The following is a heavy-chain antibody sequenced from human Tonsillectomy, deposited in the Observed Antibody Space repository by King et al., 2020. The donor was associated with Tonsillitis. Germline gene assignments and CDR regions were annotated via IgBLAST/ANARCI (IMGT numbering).Heavy chain of an antibody. D-gene: IGHD3-10*01. V-gene: IGHV4-61*02. Sequence: VQLQESGPGLVKPSQTLSLICTVSGGSISIGSYYWSWIRQPAGKGLEWIGRIYSSGTTNYNPSLKSRVFMSVDTSENQFSLRLSSVAAADTAVYYCAREATYYFDSGSYPDVWGQGTLVTVSS. CDR1: GGSISIGSYY. J-gene: IGHJ4*02. CDR2: IYSSGTT. CDR3: AREATYYFDSGSYPDV.